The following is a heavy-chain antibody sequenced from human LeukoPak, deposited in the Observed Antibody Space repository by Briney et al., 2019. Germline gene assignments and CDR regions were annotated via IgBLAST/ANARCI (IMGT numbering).Heavy chain of an antibody. CDR1: GFTFSSYA. J-gene: IGHJ6*03. V-gene: IGHV3-64*01. D-gene: IGHD6-13*01. CDR3: AKEGYSRGYYSYYYMDV. Sequence: PGGSLRLSCAASGFTFSSYAMHWVRQAPGEGLEYVSAISSNGGSTYYANSVKGRFTISRDNSKNTLYLQMGSLRAEDMAVYYCAKEGYSRGYYSYYYMDVWGKGTTVTVSS. CDR2: ISSNGGST.